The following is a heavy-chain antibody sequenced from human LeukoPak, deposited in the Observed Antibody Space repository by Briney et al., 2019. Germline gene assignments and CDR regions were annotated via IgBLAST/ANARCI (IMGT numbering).Heavy chain of an antibody. CDR1: GGSFSGYY. Sequence: SETLSLTCAVYGGSFSGYYWSWIRQPPGKGLEWIGEINHSGSTNYNPSLKSRVTISVDTSKNQFSLKLSSVTAADTAVYYCARGPHSYAFDTWGQGTMVTVSS. V-gene: IGHV4-34*01. J-gene: IGHJ3*02. D-gene: IGHD1-26*01. CDR3: ARGPHSYAFDT. CDR2: INHSGST.